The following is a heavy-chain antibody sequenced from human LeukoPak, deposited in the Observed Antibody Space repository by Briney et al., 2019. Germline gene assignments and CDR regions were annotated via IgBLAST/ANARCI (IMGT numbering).Heavy chain of an antibody. V-gene: IGHV4-34*01. J-gene: IGHJ4*02. D-gene: IGHD6-19*01. CDR3: ARGDSEPTDFQSGGWYFDY. CDR1: GGSFSGYY. CDR2: INHSGST. Sequence: SETLSLTCAVYGGSFSGYYWSWIRQPPGKGLEWIGEINHSGSTNYNPSLRSRVTISVDTSKNQFSLKLSSVTAADTAVYYCARGDSEPTDFQSGGWYFDYWGQGTLVTVSS.